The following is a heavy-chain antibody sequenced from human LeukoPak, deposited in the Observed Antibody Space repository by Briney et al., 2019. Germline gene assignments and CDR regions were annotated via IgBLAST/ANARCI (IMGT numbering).Heavy chain of an antibody. CDR3: AKTIMDQLLCSTDY. V-gene: IGHV3-23*01. CDR2: VSGSGGST. J-gene: IGHJ4*02. D-gene: IGHD2-2*01. Sequence: GGSLRLSCAASGVTFSSYAMYWVRQAPGKGLEWVSAVSGSGGSTYYADSVKGRFTISRDNSKNTLYLQVNSLRAEDTAVYYCAKTIMDQLLCSTDYWGQGTLVTVSS. CDR1: GVTFSSYA.